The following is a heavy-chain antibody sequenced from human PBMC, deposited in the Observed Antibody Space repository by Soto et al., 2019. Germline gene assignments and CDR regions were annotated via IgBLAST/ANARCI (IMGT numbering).Heavy chain of an antibody. Sequence: ASVKVSCKASGYTFTSYAMHWVRQAPGQRLEWIGWINAGNGNTKYSQKFQGRVTITRDTSASTAYMELSSLRSEDTAVYYCARRGAARLFDYWGQGTLVTVSS. V-gene: IGHV1-3*01. CDR2: INAGNGNT. D-gene: IGHD6-6*01. CDR1: GYTFTSYA. CDR3: ARRGAARLFDY. J-gene: IGHJ4*02.